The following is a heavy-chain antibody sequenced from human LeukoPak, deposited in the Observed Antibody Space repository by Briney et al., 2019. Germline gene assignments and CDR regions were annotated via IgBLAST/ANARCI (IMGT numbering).Heavy chain of an antibody. CDR2: ISGSGGST. D-gene: IGHD4/OR15-4a*01. Sequence: GGSLRLSCPASGFTFSSYAMSWVRQAPGKGLEWVSAISGSGGSTYYADSVKGRFTTSRDNSKNTLFLQMNSLRAEDTAVYYCAKDGGDYGGHWGQGTLVTVSS. CDR3: AKDGGDYGGH. V-gene: IGHV3-23*01. CDR1: GFTFSSYA. J-gene: IGHJ4*02.